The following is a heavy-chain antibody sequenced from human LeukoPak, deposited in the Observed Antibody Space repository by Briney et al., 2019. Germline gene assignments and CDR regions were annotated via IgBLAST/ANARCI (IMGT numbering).Heavy chain of an antibody. Sequence: GGSLRLSCAASGFTFSSYGMHWVRQAPGKGLEWVAFIRYDGSNKYYADSVKGRFTISRDNSKNTLYLQMNSLGAEDTAVYYCAKTRPVVVVAADFDYWGQGTLVTVSS. D-gene: IGHD2-15*01. CDR2: IRYDGSNK. CDR3: AKTRPVVVVAADFDY. CDR1: GFTFSSYG. J-gene: IGHJ4*02. V-gene: IGHV3-30*02.